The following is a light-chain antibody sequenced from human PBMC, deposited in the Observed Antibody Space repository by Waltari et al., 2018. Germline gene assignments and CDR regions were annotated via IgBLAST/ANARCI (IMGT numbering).Light chain of an antibody. CDR2: AAT. CDR3: QQSYSTPYT. V-gene: IGKV1-39*01. Sequence: DIQMTQSPSSLSASAGDRVTITCRASQNIRNFLNLYQQKPGKAPRLLIYAATTLQTGVPARFSGNRSGTDFTLTIRDLQPEDFATYSCQQSYSTPYTFGQGTKMEI. CDR1: QNIRNF. J-gene: IGKJ2*01.